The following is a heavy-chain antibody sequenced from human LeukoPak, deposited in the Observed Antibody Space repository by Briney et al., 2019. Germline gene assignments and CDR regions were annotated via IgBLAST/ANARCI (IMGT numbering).Heavy chain of an antibody. CDR2: IYYSGST. V-gene: IGHV4-59*01. Sequence: SETLSLTCTVSGGSISSYYWSWIRQPPGEGLEWIGYIYYSGSTNYNPSLKSRVTISVDTSKNQFSLKLSSVTAADTAVYYCARAQRYCSSTSCYAIRRFDYWGQGTLVTVSS. D-gene: IGHD2-2*01. J-gene: IGHJ4*02. CDR1: GGSISSYY. CDR3: ARAQRYCSSTSCYAIRRFDY.